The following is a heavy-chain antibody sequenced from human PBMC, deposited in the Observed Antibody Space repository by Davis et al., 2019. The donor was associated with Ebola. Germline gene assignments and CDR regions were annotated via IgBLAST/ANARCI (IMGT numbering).Heavy chain of an antibody. CDR1: GGSVSSGRYY. V-gene: IGHV4-61*01. J-gene: IGHJ5*02. Sequence: SETLSLTCTVSGGSVSSGRYYWNWIRQTPGEGREWIGHTNYSGSTNYNPSLKSRVTISVDTSKNQFSLKLRSVSAADTAVYYCARDPYGGNSGGWFDPWGQGTLVTVSS. CDR2: TNYSGST. D-gene: IGHD4-23*01. CDR3: ARDPYGGNSGGWFDP.